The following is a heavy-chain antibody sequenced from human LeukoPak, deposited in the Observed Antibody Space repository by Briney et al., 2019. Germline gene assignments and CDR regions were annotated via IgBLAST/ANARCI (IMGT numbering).Heavy chain of an antibody. D-gene: IGHD2-2*02. V-gene: IGHV1-2*06. J-gene: IGHJ4*02. CDR3: ARGYCSSTSCYRFDY. CDR1: GYTFTGYY. Sequence: ASVQVSCKASGYTFTGYYMHWVRQAPGQGLEWMGRINPNSGGTNYAQKFQGRVTMTRDTSISKAYMELSRLRSDDTAVYYCARGYCSSTSCYRFDYWGQGTLVTVSS. CDR2: INPNSGGT.